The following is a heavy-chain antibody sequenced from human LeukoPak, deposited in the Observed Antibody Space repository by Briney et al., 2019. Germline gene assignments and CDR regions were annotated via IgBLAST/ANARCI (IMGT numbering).Heavy chain of an antibody. CDR2: MNPNSGNT. J-gene: IGHJ3*02. CDR1: GYTFTSYD. Sequence: ASVKVSCKASGYTFTSYDINWVRQATGQGLEWMGWMNPNSGNTGYAQKFQGRVTMTRNTSISTAYMELSSLRSEDTAVYYCARGLRPIFGVVQNGAFDIWGQGTMVTVSS. CDR3: ARGLRPIFGVVQNGAFDI. D-gene: IGHD3-3*01. V-gene: IGHV1-8*01.